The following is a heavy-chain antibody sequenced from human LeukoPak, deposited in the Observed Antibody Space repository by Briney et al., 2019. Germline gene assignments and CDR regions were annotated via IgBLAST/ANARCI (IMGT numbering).Heavy chain of an antibody. CDR2: INHSGST. J-gene: IGHJ4*02. Sequence: KSSETLSLTCAVYGGSFSGYYWSWIRQPPGKGLEWIGEINHSGSTNYNPSLKSRVTISVDTSKNQVSLKLSSVTAADTAVYYCATPGSSGWYALAYWGQGTLVTVSS. CDR1: GGSFSGYY. CDR3: ATPGSSGWYALAY. D-gene: IGHD6-19*01. V-gene: IGHV4-34*01.